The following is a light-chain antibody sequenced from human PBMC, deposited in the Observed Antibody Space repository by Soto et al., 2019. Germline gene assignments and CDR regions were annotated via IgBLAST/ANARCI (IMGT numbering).Light chain of an antibody. CDR3: QQYGNSPHT. Sequence: ELGLTQSPGTLSLSPGERVALSCRASQSVRGDYSAWYQQKPGQPPRLLIYEASRRAPGIPDRFSGSGSGTDFILTIRRLEPEDLALYFCQQYGNSPHTFGQGTKLEIK. CDR1: QSVRGDY. V-gene: IGKV3-20*01. J-gene: IGKJ2*01. CDR2: EAS.